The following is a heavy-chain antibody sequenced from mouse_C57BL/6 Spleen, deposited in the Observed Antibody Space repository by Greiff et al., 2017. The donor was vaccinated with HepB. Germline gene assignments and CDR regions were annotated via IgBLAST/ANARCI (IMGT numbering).Heavy chain of an antibody. CDR3: ADLGGSKRNAMDY. CDR2: ISDGGSYT. CDR1: GFTFSSYA. J-gene: IGHJ4*01. V-gene: IGHV5-4*03. D-gene: IGHD1-1*01. Sequence: EVKLQESGGGLVKPGGSLKLSCAASGFTFSSYAMSWVRQTPEKRLEWVATISDGGSYTYYPDNVKGRFTISRDNAKNNLYLQMSHLKSEDTAMYYCADLGGSKRNAMDYWGQGTSVTVSS.